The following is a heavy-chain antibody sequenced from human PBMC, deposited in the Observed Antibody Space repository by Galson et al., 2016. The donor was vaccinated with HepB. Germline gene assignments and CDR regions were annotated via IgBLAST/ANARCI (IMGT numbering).Heavy chain of an antibody. CDR3: AKEGIAAHTTTNYFDY. J-gene: IGHJ4*02. V-gene: IGHV3-30*18. Sequence: SLRLSCAASGFTFSRYGMHWVRQAPGKGLEWVALISYDGSYIYYADSVKGRFTISRDSFKNTLYLQMNSLRAEDTAVYYSAKEGIAAHTTTNYFDYWGQGTLVTVSS. D-gene: IGHD6-13*01. CDR2: ISYDGSYI. CDR1: GFTFSRYG.